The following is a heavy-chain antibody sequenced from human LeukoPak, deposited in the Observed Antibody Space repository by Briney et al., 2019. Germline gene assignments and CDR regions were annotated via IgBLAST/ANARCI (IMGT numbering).Heavy chain of an antibody. CDR2: INHSGST. D-gene: IGHD3-22*01. J-gene: IGHJ4*02. V-gene: IGHV4-34*01. CDR3: ARGRLLYYYDSSGYYYLPY. CDR1: GGSFSGYY. Sequence: SETLSLTCAVYGGSFSGYYWSWICQPPGKGLEWIGEINHSGSTNYNPSLKSRVTISVDTSKNQFSLKLSSVTAADTAVYYCARGRLLYYYDSSGYYYLPYWGQGTLVTVSS.